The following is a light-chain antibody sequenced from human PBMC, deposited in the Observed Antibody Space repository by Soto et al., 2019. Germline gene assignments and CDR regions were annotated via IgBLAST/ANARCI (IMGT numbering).Light chain of an antibody. CDR1: QNISNY. Sequence: DIHMTQSPSSLSASVGDTVTITCRASQNISNYLNWYQQKPGKAPKLLIYDASNLETGVPSRFSGSGSGTDFSLTITSLQPDDSATYYCQQYHSYYPWTFGQGTKVDIK. V-gene: IGKV1-33*01. CDR3: QQYHSYYPWT. CDR2: DAS. J-gene: IGKJ1*01.